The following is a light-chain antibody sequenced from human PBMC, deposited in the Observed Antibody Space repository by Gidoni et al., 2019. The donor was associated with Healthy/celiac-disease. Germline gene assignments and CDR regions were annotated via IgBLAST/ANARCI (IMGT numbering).Light chain of an antibody. V-gene: IGKV1-33*01. Sequence: DIQMTQSPSSLSASVGDRVTITCQASQDISNYLNWYQQKPGKAPKLLIYDASNLETGVPSRFSGSGSGTDFTFTISSLQPEDIATYYCQQYDNLPGTFXQXTKVXIK. CDR2: DAS. CDR3: QQYDNLPGT. J-gene: IGKJ1*01. CDR1: QDISNY.